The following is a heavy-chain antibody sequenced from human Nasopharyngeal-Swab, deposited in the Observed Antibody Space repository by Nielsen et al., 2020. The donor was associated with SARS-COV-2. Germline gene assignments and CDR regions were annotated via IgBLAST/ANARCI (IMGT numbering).Heavy chain of an antibody. CDR1: GGSFSGYY. CDR3: ARGRGDSSSWYGDY. Sequence: SETLSLTCAVYGGSFSGYYWSWIRQPPGKGLEWIGEINHSGSTNYSPSLKSRVTISVDTSKNQFSLKLSSATAADTAVYYCARGRGDSSSWYGDYWGQGTLVTVSS. J-gene: IGHJ4*02. CDR2: INHSGST. V-gene: IGHV4-34*01. D-gene: IGHD6-13*01.